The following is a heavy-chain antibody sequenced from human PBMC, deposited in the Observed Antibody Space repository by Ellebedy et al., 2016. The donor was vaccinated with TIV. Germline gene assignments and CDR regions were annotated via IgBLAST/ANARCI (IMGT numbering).Heavy chain of an antibody. J-gene: IGHJ6*02. CDR3: AKDYSGLRGLDV. Sequence: GESLKIPCAASGFTFNSYSMNWVRQAPGKGLGLVSSISGSGGSTYYADSVKGRFTISRDNSKNTLYLQMNSLRAEDTAVYYCAKDYSGLRGLDVWGQGTTVTVSS. CDR2: ISGSGGST. V-gene: IGHV3-23*01. CDR1: GFTFNSYS. D-gene: IGHD5-12*01.